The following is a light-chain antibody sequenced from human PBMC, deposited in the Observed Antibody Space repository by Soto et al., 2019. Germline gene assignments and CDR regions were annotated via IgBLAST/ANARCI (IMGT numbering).Light chain of an antibody. CDR3: QQSYSTPPIT. CDR2: AAS. CDR1: QSISSY. Sequence: DIQMTQAQSSLSASVGDRVTLTCRSSQSISSYLNWYQHKPGKATKLLIYAASSLQRGVPSRFSGSRSGTDFTITISSPQPEDFATYYWQQSYSTPPITVGQGTRLE. V-gene: IGKV1-39*01. J-gene: IGKJ5*01.